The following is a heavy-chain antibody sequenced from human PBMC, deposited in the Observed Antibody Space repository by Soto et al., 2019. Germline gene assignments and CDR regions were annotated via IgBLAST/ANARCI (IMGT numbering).Heavy chain of an antibody. Sequence: EVQLVESGGGLVQPGGSLRLSCAASGFTFSSYDMQWVRQATGKGLEWVSAIGTAGDTYYPGSVKGRFTISRENAQNSLYLQMNSLRAGDTAVYYCARSPPGGYHYYYGMDVWGQGTTVTVS. CDR3: ARSPPGGYHYYYGMDV. D-gene: IGHD3-22*01. V-gene: IGHV3-13*04. CDR1: GFTFSSYD. CDR2: IGTAGDT. J-gene: IGHJ6*02.